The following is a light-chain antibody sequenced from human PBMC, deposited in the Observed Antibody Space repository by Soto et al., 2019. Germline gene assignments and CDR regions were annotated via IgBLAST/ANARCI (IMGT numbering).Light chain of an antibody. CDR1: GSDVGGYNY. V-gene: IGLV2-8*01. CDR3: SAYAGSSTWV. CDR2: EVY. J-gene: IGLJ2*01. Sequence: QSAPTQPPSASGSRGQSVTFSCTGTGSDVGGYNYVSWYQQYPGKAPKLMIYEVYKRHSGVPDRFSGSKSGNTASLTVSGLQPEDEADYYCSAYAGSSTWVFGGGTKVTVL.